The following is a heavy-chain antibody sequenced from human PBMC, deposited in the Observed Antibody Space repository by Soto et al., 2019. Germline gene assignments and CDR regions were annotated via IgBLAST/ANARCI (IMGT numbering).Heavy chain of an antibody. V-gene: IGHV3-74*01. J-gene: IGHJ3*02. D-gene: IGHD6-19*01. Sequence: GGSLRLSCAASGFTFSSYWMHWVRQAPGKGLEWVSAINSGGSSTCYADSVKGRFTISRDNSKNTLYLQMNSLRAEDTAVYYCAKSVAVAGVAFDIWGQGTMVTVSS. CDR3: AKSVAVAGVAFDI. CDR1: GFTFSSYW. CDR2: INSGGSST.